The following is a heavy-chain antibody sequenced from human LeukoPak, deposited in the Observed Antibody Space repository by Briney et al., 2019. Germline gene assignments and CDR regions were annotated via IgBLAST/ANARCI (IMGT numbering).Heavy chain of an antibody. J-gene: IGHJ4*02. CDR1: GFTFSSYW. V-gene: IGHV3-23*01. CDR3: AKDRKQLDTFDY. D-gene: IGHD6-6*01. CDR2: ISGSGGST. Sequence: GGSLRLSCAASGFTFSSYWMHWVRQAPGKGLEWVSAISGSGGSTYYADSVKGRFTISRDNSKNTLYLQMNSLRAEDTAVYYCAKDRKQLDTFDYWGQGTLVTVSS.